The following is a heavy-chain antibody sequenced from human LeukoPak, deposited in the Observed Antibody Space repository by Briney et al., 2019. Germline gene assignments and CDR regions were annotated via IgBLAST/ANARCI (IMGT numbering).Heavy chain of an antibody. CDR1: GFTFSSYS. Sequence: PGGSLRLSCAASGFTFSSYSMNWVRQPPGKGLEWSGEINHSGSTNYNPSLKSRVTISVDKSKNQFSLKLSSVTAADTAVYYCARRTTVTIPFGYWGQGTLVTVSS. CDR2: INHSGST. D-gene: IGHD4-11*01. J-gene: IGHJ4*02. CDR3: ARRTTVTIPFGY. V-gene: IGHV4-34*01.